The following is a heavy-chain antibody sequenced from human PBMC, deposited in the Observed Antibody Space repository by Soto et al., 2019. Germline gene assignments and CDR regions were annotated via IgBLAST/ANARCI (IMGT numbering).Heavy chain of an antibody. V-gene: IGHV4-4*02. CDR2: IFHSGNS. CDR1: SGSVSTTNW. Sequence: SETLSLTCAVSSGSVSTTNWWSWVRQPPGKGLEWIGEIFHSGNSDYNASLKTRVTISVDKSKNQVSLRLTSVTAADTAVYYCARAPSDYYSIDSWGQGILVTVSS. J-gene: IGHJ4*02. CDR3: ARAPSDYYSIDS. D-gene: IGHD3-22*01.